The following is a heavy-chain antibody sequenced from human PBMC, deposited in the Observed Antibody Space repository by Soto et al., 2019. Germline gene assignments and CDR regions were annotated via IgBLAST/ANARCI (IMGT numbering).Heavy chain of an antibody. D-gene: IGHD3-22*01. Sequence: ASVKVSCKASGYTFTSYYMHWVRQAPGQGLEWMGIINPSGGSTSYAQKFQGRVTMTRDTSTSTVYMELSSLRSEDTAVYYCARVSYYYDSSGYYPDYWGQGTLVTASS. CDR1: GYTFTSYY. CDR2: INPSGGST. J-gene: IGHJ4*02. CDR3: ARVSYYYDSSGYYPDY. V-gene: IGHV1-46*01.